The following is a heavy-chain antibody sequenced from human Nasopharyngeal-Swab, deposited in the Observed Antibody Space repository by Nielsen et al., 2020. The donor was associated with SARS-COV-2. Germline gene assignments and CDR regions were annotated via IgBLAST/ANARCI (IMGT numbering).Heavy chain of an antibody. CDR2: IRSKDNNYAT. CDR3: AREGRYFFDY. J-gene: IGHJ4*02. V-gene: IGHV3-73*01. D-gene: IGHD1-14*01. CDR1: GLTSSGSA. Sequence: AGSLTLSCAASGLTSSGSAMHWVRQASGKGLEWVGRIRSKDNNYATAYAASVKGRFTISRDDSKNTAYLQMDSLKTEDTAVYYCAREGRYFFDYWGLGTQVTVSS.